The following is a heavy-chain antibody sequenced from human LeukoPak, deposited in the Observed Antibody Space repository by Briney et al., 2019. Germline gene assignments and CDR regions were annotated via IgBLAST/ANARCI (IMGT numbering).Heavy chain of an antibody. CDR2: IYTSGST. J-gene: IGHJ4*02. D-gene: IGHD3-22*01. CDR1: GDSISTYY. V-gene: IGHV4-4*07. Sequence: SETLSLTCTVSGDSISTYYWIWIRQPAGKGLEWIGRIYTSGSTNYNPSLKSRVTMSVDTSKNQFSLKLSSVTAADTAVYYCARQWGGMIVVANFDYWGQGTLVTVSS. CDR3: ARQWGGMIVVANFDY.